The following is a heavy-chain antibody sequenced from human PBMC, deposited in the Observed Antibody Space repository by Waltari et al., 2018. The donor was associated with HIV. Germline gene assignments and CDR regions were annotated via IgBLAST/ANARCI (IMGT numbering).Heavy chain of an antibody. Sequence: EVELVGSGGGWVHPGGSLRISCVGSAVTFTTPGLNWVRQAPGKGLEWVSFVAGTPGHAYYADSVKGRFTISRDNAQNSAFLQMNSLRVEDTAIYYCVKSVDYFRFDVWDQGTLVTVSS. CDR1: AVTFTTPG. D-gene: IGHD4-17*01. CDR3: VKSVDYFRFDV. V-gene: IGHV3-48*04. CDR2: VAGTPGHA. J-gene: IGHJ4*02.